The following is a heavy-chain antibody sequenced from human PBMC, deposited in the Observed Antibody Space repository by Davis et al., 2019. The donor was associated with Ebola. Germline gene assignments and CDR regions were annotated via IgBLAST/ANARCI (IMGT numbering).Heavy chain of an antibody. J-gene: IGHJ4*02. V-gene: IGHV3-23*01. CDR1: GFIFLNYG. Sequence: GGSLRLSFEASGFIFLNYGMSCVRQIPGKGLEWVSAISGGGGYTHYADIAKGRFIVSRDNSKNTLYLQMNDLRVEDTAVYYCATNGSSTSKGPTDYWGQGILVTVSS. CDR3: ATNGSSTSKGPTDY. D-gene: IGHD4-11*01. CDR2: ISGGGGYT.